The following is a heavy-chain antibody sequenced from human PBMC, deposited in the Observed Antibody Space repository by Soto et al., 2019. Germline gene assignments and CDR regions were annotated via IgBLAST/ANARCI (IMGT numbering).Heavy chain of an antibody. J-gene: IGHJ6*02. CDR2: ISYDGSNK. D-gene: IGHD2-15*01. CDR3: AKDRGGGYCSGGSCYEIDYGMDV. CDR1: GFTFSSYG. V-gene: IGHV3-30*18. Sequence: PGGSLRLSCAASGFTFSSYGMHWVRQAPGKGLEWVAVISYDGSNKYYADSVKGRFTISRDNSKNTLYLQMNSLRAEDTAVYYCAKDRGGGYCSGGSCYEIDYGMDVWGQGTTVTVSS.